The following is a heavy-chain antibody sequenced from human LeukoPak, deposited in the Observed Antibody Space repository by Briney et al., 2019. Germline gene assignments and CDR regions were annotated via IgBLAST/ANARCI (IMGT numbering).Heavy chain of an antibody. V-gene: IGHV4-59*08. J-gene: IGHJ5*02. D-gene: IGHD4-23*01. CDR3: AGTGYIYGGNAPLPP. Sequence: SETLSLTCTVSGGSISSYYWSWIRQPPGKGLEWIGYIYYSGSTNYNPSLKSRVTISVDTSKNQFSLKLSSVTAADTAVYYCAGTGYIYGGNAPLPPWGQGTLVTVSS. CDR2: IYYSGST. CDR1: GGSISSYY.